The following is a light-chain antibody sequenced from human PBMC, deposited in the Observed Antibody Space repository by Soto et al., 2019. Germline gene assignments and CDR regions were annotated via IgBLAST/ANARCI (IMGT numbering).Light chain of an antibody. V-gene: IGKV1-9*01. J-gene: IGKJ2*01. CDR2: GAS. CDR3: LQRKRRPYT. Sequence: ELTQSPSSLSASVGDRATITCRASPGLSLYSASYQQKPGKPPKLLIYGASTWQSGVPSRFSGSGSGTEFTLTISSLEPEDFATYYCLQRKRRPYTFGQGTKLEIK. CDR1: PGLSLY.